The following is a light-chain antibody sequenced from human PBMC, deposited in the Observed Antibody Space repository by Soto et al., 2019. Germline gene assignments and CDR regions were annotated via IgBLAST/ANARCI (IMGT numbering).Light chain of an antibody. CDR2: AAS. CDR3: PHSYSTPHT. V-gene: IGKV1-39*01. Sequence: DIQMTQSPSSLSASVGDRVTITCRASQSISSYLNWYQQKPGKAPKLLIYAASSLQSGVPSRFSGSGSGTDFTLTISSLQPEDFAPYYCPHSYSTPHTFGQGTKLEIK. CDR1: QSISSY. J-gene: IGKJ2*01.